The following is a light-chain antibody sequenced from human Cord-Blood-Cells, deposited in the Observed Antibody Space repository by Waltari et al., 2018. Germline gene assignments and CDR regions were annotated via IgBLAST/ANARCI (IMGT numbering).Light chain of an antibody. Sequence: DIQMTQSPSSLSASVGDRVTITCQASPSISSYLNWYQQKPGKDPKLLIYAASRLQSGVPSRLSGSGSGTDVTLTISSLQPDDFATDYCQQSYSTLFTCGPGTKVGIQ. V-gene: IGKV1-39*01. CDR2: AAS. J-gene: IGKJ3*01. CDR3: QQSYSTLFT. CDR1: PSISSY.